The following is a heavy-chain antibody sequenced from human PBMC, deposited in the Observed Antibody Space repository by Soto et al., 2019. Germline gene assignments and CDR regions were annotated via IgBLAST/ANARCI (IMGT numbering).Heavy chain of an antibody. J-gene: IGHJ4*02. CDR3: AHWYYYDSSGFLGYYFDY. CDR2: IYWNDDK. Sequence: SGPTLVNPTHTLTLTCTFSGFSLSTSGVGVGWIRQPPGKALEWLALIYWNDDKRYSPSLKSRLTITKDTSKNQVVLTMTNMDPVDTATYYCAHWYYYDSSGFLGYYFDYWGQGTLVTVSS. CDR1: GFSLSTSGVG. D-gene: IGHD3-22*01. V-gene: IGHV2-5*01.